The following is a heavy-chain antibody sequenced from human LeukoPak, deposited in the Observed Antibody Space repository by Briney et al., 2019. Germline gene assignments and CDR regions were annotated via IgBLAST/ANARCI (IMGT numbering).Heavy chain of an antibody. J-gene: IGHJ6*02. V-gene: IGHV3-23*01. Sequence: PGGSLRLSCAASGFTFSSYAMSWVRQAPGKGLEWVSAISGSGGSTYYADSVKGRFTISRDNSKNTLYLQMNSLRAEDTAVYYCAKNIPLAARPGYYYYYGMDVWGQGTTVTVSS. CDR1: GFTFSSYA. CDR3: AKNIPLAARPGYYYYYGMDV. D-gene: IGHD6-6*01. CDR2: ISGSGGST.